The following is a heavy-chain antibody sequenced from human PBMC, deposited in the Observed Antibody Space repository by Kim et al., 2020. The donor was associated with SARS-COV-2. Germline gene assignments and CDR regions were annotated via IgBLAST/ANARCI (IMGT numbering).Heavy chain of an antibody. Sequence: GGSLRLSCAASGFTFSSYGMHWVRQAPGKGLEWVAVISYDGSNKYYADSVKGRFTISRDNSKNTLYLQMNSLRAEDTAVYYCAIGSSGDFDYWGQGTLVTVSS. CDR2: ISYDGSNK. V-gene: IGHV3-30*03. CDR1: GFTFSSYG. CDR3: AIGSSGDFDY. D-gene: IGHD6-6*01. J-gene: IGHJ4*02.